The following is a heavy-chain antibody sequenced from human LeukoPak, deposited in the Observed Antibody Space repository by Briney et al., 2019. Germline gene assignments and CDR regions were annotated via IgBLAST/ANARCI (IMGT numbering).Heavy chain of an antibody. J-gene: IGHJ4*02. CDR1: GFTFSSYA. CDR3: AKDGGAAVAGTIDF. CDR2: MSSDGSHK. D-gene: IGHD6-19*01. V-gene: IGHV3-30*18. Sequence: PGGSLRLSCAASGFTFSSYAMHWVRQAPGKGLEWVAVMSSDGSHKFYGDPVKGRFTISRDNSKNTLYLQMDSLRAEDTALYYCAKDGGAAVAGTIDFWGQGTLVTVSS.